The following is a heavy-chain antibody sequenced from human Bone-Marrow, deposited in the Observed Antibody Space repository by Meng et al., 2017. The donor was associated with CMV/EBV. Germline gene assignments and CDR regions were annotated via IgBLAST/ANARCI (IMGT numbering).Heavy chain of an antibody. D-gene: IGHD3-16*02. Sequence: SVKVSCKASGDTFSSHGVSWVRQAPGQGLEWMGGIIPSFGTVDYAQKFQDRVMITTDEYTTTVYMELSSLGSDDTAIYYCARGVELSTINYFDYWGQGTLVTVSS. CDR2: IIPSFGTV. J-gene: IGHJ4*02. CDR3: ARGVELSTINYFDY. CDR1: GDTFSSHG. V-gene: IGHV1-69*05.